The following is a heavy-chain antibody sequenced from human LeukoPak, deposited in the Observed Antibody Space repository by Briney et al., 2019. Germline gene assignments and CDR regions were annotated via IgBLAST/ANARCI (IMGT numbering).Heavy chain of an antibody. J-gene: IGHJ4*02. V-gene: IGHV3-66*01. CDR3: ARERGRGVISPYFDS. Sequence: GGSLGLSCAASGFIVSSNYMSWVRQAPGKGLEWVSVIYSGGDTYYADSVKGRFTISRDNSKNTLYLQMSSLRAEDTALYFCARERGRGVISPYFDSWGQGTLVTVSS. CDR1: GFIVSSNY. CDR2: IYSGGDT. D-gene: IGHD3-10*01.